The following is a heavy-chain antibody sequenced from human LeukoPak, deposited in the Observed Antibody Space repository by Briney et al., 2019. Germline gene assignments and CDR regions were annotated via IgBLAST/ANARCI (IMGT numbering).Heavy chain of an antibody. CDR2: ISGSGGST. D-gene: IGHD6-13*01. CDR3: ARDLMGIAYRGAFYY. V-gene: IGHV3-23*01. CDR1: GFTFRKYA. J-gene: IGHJ4*02. Sequence: GGSLRLSCAASGFTFRKYAMSWVRQAPGKGLEWVSGISGSGGSTYYADSVKGRFTISRDNAKNSLYLQMNSLRAEDTAVYYCARDLMGIAYRGAFYYWGQGTLVTVSS.